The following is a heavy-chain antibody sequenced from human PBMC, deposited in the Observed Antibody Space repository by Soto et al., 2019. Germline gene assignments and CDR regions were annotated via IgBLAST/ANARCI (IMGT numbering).Heavy chain of an antibody. D-gene: IGHD3-16*01. J-gene: IGHJ4*02. CDR1: GFTFATYG. V-gene: IGHV3-33*01. CDR3: ATCLYSSSIDH. CDR2: TWYDGSEK. Sequence: QVQLVESGGGVVQPGTSMRLSCAASGFTFATYGMHWVRQPPGKGLQWVAVTWYDGSEKFYGDSVKGRFTISIDSSKNTLNLQMDSLTAEDTAVYYRATCLYSSSIDHWGQGTLVTVTT.